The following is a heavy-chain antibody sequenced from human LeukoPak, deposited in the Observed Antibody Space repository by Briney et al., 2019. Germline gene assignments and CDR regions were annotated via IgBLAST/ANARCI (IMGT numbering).Heavy chain of an antibody. J-gene: IGHJ4*02. CDR1: GGTFSSYA. CDR3: VREFKGSGKSSFDY. Sequence: ASVKVSCKASGGTFSSYAISWVRQAPGQGLEWMGRIIPIFGTANYAQKFQGRVTITTDESTSTAYMELSSLRSEDTAVYYCVREFKGSGKSSFDYWGQGTLVTVSS. CDR2: IIPIFGTA. V-gene: IGHV1-69*05. D-gene: IGHD3-10*01.